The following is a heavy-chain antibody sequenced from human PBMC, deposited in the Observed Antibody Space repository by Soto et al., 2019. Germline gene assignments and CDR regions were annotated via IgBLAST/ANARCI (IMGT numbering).Heavy chain of an antibody. CDR3: ARAWGGGGNYYGMDV. J-gene: IGHJ6*02. V-gene: IGHV3-21*01. Sequence: EVQLVESGGGLVKPGGSLRLSCAASGFTFSSYSMNWVRQAPGKGLEWVSSISSSSSYIYYADSVKGRFTISRDNAKNSLYLQLNSLRAGDTAVYYCARAWGGGGNYYGMDVWGQGTTVTVSS. D-gene: IGHD3-16*01. CDR2: ISSSSSYI. CDR1: GFTFSSYS.